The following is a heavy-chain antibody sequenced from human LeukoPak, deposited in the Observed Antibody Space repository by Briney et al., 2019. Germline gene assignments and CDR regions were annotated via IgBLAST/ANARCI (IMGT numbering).Heavy chain of an antibody. J-gene: IGHJ5*02. D-gene: IGHD2-15*01. CDR1: GGSISSYY. Sequence: PSETLSLTCTVSGGSISSYYWSWIRQPAGKGLEWIGRIYTSGSTNYSPSLKSRVTMSVDTSKNQFSLKLSSVTAADTAVYYCARVNRYCSGGSCYSGWFDPWGQGTLVTVSS. V-gene: IGHV4-4*07. CDR2: IYTSGST. CDR3: ARVNRYCSGGSCYSGWFDP.